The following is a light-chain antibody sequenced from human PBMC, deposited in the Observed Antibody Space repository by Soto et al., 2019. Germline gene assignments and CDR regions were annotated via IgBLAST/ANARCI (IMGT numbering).Light chain of an antibody. CDR2: GTS. V-gene: IGKV3-15*01. CDR3: QQYNKWPQ. J-gene: IGKJ4*02. CDR1: QSVSNK. Sequence: EIVMTQSPGTLSVSPGERATLFCRASQSVSNKLAWYQRKPGQAPRLIIYGTSTRATGIPARFSGSGSGTDFTLTISSLQSEDFAIYCCQQYNKWPQFGGGTKVDIK.